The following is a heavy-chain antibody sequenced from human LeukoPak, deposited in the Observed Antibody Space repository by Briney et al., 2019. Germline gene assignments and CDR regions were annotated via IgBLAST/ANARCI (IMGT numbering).Heavy chain of an antibody. CDR2: IYTNGST. Sequence: PSETLSLTCTVSGGSINTYCWNWIRQPAGKGLEWIGRIYTNGSTNYNPSLKSRVSISIDKSKNQFSLRLSSVTAADTAVYYCARGNSSSSCDYWGQGTLVTVSS. V-gene: IGHV4-4*07. J-gene: IGHJ4*02. CDR1: GGSINTYC. D-gene: IGHD6-6*01. CDR3: ARGNSSSSCDY.